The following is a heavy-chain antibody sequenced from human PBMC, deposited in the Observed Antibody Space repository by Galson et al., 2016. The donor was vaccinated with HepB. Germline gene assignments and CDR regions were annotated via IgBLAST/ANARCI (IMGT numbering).Heavy chain of an antibody. J-gene: IGHJ4*02. CDR3: ATMDYNANSAY. V-gene: IGHV3-23*01. Sequence: SLRLSCAASGFTFSSYDMSWVRQAPGKGLEWVSAIRGSGGSTFYADSVKGRFTISRDNSMNTLYLQMNSLRAEDTAVYYCATMDYNANSAYWGQGTLVTVSS. CDR2: IRGSGGST. CDR1: GFTFSSYD. D-gene: IGHD4-11*01.